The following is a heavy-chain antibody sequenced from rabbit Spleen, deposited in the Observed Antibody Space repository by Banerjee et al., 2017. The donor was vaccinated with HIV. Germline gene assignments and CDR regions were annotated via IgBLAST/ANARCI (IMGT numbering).Heavy chain of an antibody. D-gene: IGHD2-1*01. CDR2: IDTGSSGFT. CDR3: ARVHSYDDYGDYYDAFDP. CDR1: GVSFSGDSY. Sequence: QSLEESGGDLVKPGASLTLTCIASGVSFSGDSYMCWVRQAPGKGLEWIVCIDTGSSGFTYFASWAKGRFTISKTSSTTVTLQMTSLTAADTATYFCARVHSYDDYGDYYDAFDPWGPGTLVTVS. J-gene: IGHJ2*01. V-gene: IGHV1S40*01.